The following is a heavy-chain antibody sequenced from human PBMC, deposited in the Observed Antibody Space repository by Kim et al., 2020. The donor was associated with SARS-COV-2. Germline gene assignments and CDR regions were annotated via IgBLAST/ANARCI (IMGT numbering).Heavy chain of an antibody. CDR2: LKSKIDGGTT. D-gene: IGHD3-3*01. Sequence: GGSLRLSCAASGFTFNKAWMSWVRQAPGKGLEWVGRLKSKIDGGTTDYAAPVKGRFTISRDDSRDTWYMEMNSLKIEDTAVYYCTTGDRRGFARFGAVTFSEFDFWGQGILVTVSS. CDR1: GFTFNKAW. J-gene: IGHJ4*02. V-gene: IGHV3-15*01. CDR3: TTGDRRGFARFGAVTFSEFDF.